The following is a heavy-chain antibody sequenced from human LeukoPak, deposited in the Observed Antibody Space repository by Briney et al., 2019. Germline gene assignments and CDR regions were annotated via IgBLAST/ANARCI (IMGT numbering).Heavy chain of an antibody. V-gene: IGHV3-74*01. D-gene: IGHD3-22*01. J-gene: IGHJ4*02. CDR2: IHPDGNST. Sequence: PGGSLRLSCAASGFTFSSSSMHWVRQAAGKGLVWVSRIHPDGNSTDYADSAKGRFTISRDNAKNTLYLQMNSLRAEDTAVYYCAHYYDDSGYSDYWGQGTLVAVSS. CDR3: AHYYDDSGYSDY. CDR1: GFTFSSSS.